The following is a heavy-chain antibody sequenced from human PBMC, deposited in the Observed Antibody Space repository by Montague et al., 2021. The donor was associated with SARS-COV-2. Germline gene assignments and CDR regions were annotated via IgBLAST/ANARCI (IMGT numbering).Heavy chain of an antibody. CDR3: ARHVRSLMVRGPDFDY. Sequence: SETLSLTCTVSGGSISSSSYYRGWIRQPPGKGLEWIGSIYYSGTTYYNPSLKSRVTISVDTSKNQFSLKLSSVIAADTAVYYCARHVRSLMVRGPDFDYWGQGTLVTVSS. J-gene: IGHJ4*02. D-gene: IGHD3-10*01. CDR2: IYYSGTT. V-gene: IGHV4-39*01. CDR1: GGSISSSSYY.